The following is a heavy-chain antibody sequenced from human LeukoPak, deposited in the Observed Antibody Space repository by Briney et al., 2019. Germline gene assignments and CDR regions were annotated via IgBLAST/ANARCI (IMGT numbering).Heavy chain of an antibody. CDR1: GFSFSNYA. CDR2: IIASSGST. CDR3: AKGAYDYVEIGYFDH. Sequence: GGSLRLSCAASGFSFSNYAMSWVRQAPGKGLEWVSLIIASSGSTVYADSVKGRFTISRGNSKNTLYLQMNSLRAEDTAVYYCAKGAYDYVEIGYFDHWGQGTLVTVSS. J-gene: IGHJ4*02. D-gene: IGHD5-12*01. V-gene: IGHV3-23*01.